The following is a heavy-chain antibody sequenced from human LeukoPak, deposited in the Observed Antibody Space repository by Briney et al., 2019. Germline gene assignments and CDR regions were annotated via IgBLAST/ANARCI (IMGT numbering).Heavy chain of an antibody. CDR2: ISWNSGSI. V-gene: IGHV3-9*01. J-gene: IGHJ5*02. CDR1: GFTFDDYA. Sequence: PGGSLRLSCAASGFTFDDYAMHWVRQAPGKGLEWVSGISWNSGSIGYADSVKGRFTISRDNAKNSLYLQMNSLRAEDTALYYCAKGIWFGESNWFDPWGQGTLVTVSS. D-gene: IGHD3-10*01. CDR3: AKGIWFGESNWFDP.